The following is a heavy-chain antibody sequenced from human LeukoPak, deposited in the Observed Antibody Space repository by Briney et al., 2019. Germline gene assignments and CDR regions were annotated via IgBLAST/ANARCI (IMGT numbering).Heavy chain of an antibody. CDR2: ISLSGGKRGDNT. Sequence: GGSRRLSCAAFGFTFKIYSMNWIRQAPGKGLEWVSSISLSGGKRGDNTFYAASVRGRFSISRDNPQNTVFLQMSSLRVDDTAAYYCVGTFTVFGVISTIAWGQGTLVSVSS. D-gene: IGHD3-3*01. CDR1: GFTFKIYS. J-gene: IGHJ4*02. V-gene: IGHV3-23*01. CDR3: VGTFTVFGVISTIA.